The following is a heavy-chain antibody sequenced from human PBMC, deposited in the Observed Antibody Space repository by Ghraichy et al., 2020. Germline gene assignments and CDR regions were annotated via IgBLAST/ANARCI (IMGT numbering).Heavy chain of an antibody. J-gene: IGHJ6*02. CDR2: TSHDGSNK. V-gene: IGHV3-30*18. CDR3: AKDYYYDRSNYHRAILSYFYSGMDV. D-gene: IGHD3-22*01. CDR1: GFTFSSYG. Sequence: GGSLRLSCAASGFTFSSYGMHWVRQASGKGLEWVAVTSHDGSNKYYGDSVKGRFTISRDNSKNTLYLQMNSLRPEDTATYYCAKDYYYDRSNYHRAILSYFYSGMDVWGQGTALTVSS.